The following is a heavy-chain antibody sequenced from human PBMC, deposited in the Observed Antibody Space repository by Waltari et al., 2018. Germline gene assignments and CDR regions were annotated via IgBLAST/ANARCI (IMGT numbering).Heavy chain of an antibody. CDR3: TRDDPGVGIDY. Sequence: EVQLVESGGGLVQPGGSLRLSCAASGFTFSSYWMHWVRHVPEKGLLGVSQMTSDGTGTSYADSVRGRFTISRDNAKNTVYLQMNSLRAEDTAVYYCTRDDPGVGIDYWGQGTLVTVSS. D-gene: IGHD2-8*01. CDR2: MTSDGTGT. J-gene: IGHJ4*02. V-gene: IGHV3-74*01. CDR1: GFTFSSYW.